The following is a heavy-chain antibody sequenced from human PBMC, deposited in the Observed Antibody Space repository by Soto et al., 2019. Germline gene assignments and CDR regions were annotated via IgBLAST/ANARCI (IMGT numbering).Heavy chain of an antibody. Sequence: EVQLLESGGGLVQPGGSLRLSCAASGFTFSSYAMNWVRQAPGKGLEWVSAMSGSGDNIYYAASVKGRFTISRDNSKNTLYLQWSSLRAEDTAVYYCAEDPRGGNSWSRFDYWGQGTLVTVSS. D-gene: IGHD2-15*01. CDR3: AEDPRGGNSWSRFDY. V-gene: IGHV3-23*01. CDR1: GFTFSSYA. CDR2: MSGSGDNI. J-gene: IGHJ4*02.